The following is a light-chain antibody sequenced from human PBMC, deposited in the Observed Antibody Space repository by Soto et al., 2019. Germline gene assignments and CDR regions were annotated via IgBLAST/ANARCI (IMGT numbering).Light chain of an antibody. Sequence: QSVLTQPPSMSGAPGQRVTISCTGSSSNIGAGYDVHWYQQLPGTAPKLLIYGNSNRPSGVPDRFSGSKSGTSASLAITGLQAEDEADYYCQSYDNRLSGYVFGTGTKLTVL. CDR2: GNS. CDR1: SSNIGAGYD. J-gene: IGLJ1*01. V-gene: IGLV1-40*01. CDR3: QSYDNRLSGYV.